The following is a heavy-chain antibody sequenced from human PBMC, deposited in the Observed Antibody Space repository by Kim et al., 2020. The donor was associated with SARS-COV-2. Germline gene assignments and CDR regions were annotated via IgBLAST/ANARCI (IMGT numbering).Heavy chain of an antibody. V-gene: IGHV3-11*06. D-gene: IGHD6-13*01. J-gene: IGHJ3*02. CDR3: ARGGSSWYAEFDAFDI. Sequence: VAGRFTICRDNAKNSLYRQMNSLRAEDTAVYYCARGGSSWYAEFDAFDIWGQGTMVTVSS.